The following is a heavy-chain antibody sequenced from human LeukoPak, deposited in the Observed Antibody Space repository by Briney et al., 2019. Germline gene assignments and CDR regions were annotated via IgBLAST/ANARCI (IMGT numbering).Heavy chain of an antibody. V-gene: IGHV3-9*03. D-gene: IGHD2-2*01. CDR2: ISWNSGSI. CDR1: GFTFDDYA. Sequence: PGGSLRLSCAASGFTFDDYAMHWVRQAPGKGLEWVSGISWNSGSIGYADSVKGRFTISRDNAKNSLYLQMNSLRAEDMALYYCGKGEGYQLLLPPGDYRGKGTLVTVSS. J-gene: IGHJ4*02. CDR3: GKGEGYQLLLPPGDY.